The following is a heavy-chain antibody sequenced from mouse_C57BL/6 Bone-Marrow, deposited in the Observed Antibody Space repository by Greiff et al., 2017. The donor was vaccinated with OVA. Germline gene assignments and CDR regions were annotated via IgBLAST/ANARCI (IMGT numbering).Heavy chain of an antibody. CDR3: ARRGGSSYDWYFDV. CDR1: GFTFSDYG. Sequence: DVKLVESGGGLVQPGGSLKLSCAASGFTFSDYGMAWVRQAPRKGPEWVAFISNLAYSIYYADTVTGRFTISRENAKNTLYLEMSSLRSEDTAMYYCARRGGSSYDWYFDVWGTGTTVTVSS. V-gene: IGHV5-15*04. J-gene: IGHJ1*03. CDR2: ISNLAYSI. D-gene: IGHD1-1*01.